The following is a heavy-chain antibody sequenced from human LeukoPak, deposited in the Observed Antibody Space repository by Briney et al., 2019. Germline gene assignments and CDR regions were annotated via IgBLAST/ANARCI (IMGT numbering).Heavy chain of an antibody. CDR2: ISGSGGRT. Sequence: GGSLRLSCSASGFTFSSYVMSWVRQAPGKGLEWVSAISGSGGRTYYADSVKGRFTISRDNSKNTLYLQMNSLRAEDTAVYYCARDFLWFGELPLDVWGKGTTVTISS. J-gene: IGHJ6*04. D-gene: IGHD3-10*01. CDR3: ARDFLWFGELPLDV. CDR1: GFTFSSYV. V-gene: IGHV3-23*01.